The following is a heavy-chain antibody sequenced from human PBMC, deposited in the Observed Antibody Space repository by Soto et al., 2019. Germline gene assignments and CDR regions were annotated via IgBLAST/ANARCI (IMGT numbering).Heavy chain of an antibody. D-gene: IGHD5-12*01. J-gene: IGHJ6*03. V-gene: IGHV4-39*01. Sequence: QLQLQESGPGLVKPSETLSLTCTVSGGSISSSSYYWGWIRQPPGKGLEWIGSIYYSGSTYYDPSLKSPVTIAVVTAKNQFARKISSVTAADTAVYYCARQSAYDDIYYWGNYYYMDVWGKGTTVTVSS. CDR3: ARQSAYDDIYYWGNYYYMDV. CDR2: IYYSGST. CDR1: GGSISSSSYY.